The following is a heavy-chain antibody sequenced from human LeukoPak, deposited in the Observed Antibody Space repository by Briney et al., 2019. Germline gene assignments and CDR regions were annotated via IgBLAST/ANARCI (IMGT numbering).Heavy chain of an antibody. J-gene: IGHJ3*02. CDR2: INPNSGGT. CDR1: GYTFTGYY. D-gene: IGHD3-10*01. CDR3: ARESADGSGSQDAFDI. V-gene: IGHV1-2*02. Sequence: PGASVKVSCKASGYTFTGYYMHWVRQAPGQGLEWMGWINPNSGGTNYAQKFQGRVTMTRDTSISTAYMELSRLRSDDTAVYYCARESADGSGSQDAFDIWGQGTMVTVSS.